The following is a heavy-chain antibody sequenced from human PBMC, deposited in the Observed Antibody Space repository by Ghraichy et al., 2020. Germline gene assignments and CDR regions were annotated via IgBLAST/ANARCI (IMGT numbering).Heavy chain of an antibody. CDR2: ISSSSSYI. V-gene: IGHV3-21*01. CDR3: ARVSIVGGHYYYYGMDV. CDR1: GFTFSSYS. Sequence: GGSLRLSCAASGFTFSSYSMNWVRQAPGKGLEWVSSISSSSSYIYYADSVKGRFTIPRDNAKNSLYLQMNSLRAEDTAVYYCARVSIVGGHYYYYGMDVWGQGATLTLSS. D-gene: IGHD1-26*01. J-gene: IGHJ6*02.